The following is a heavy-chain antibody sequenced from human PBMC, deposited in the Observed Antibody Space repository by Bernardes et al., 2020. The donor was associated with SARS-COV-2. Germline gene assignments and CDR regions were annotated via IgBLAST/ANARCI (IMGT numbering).Heavy chain of an antibody. CDR1: GWSFSGYY. J-gene: IGHJ5*02. D-gene: IGHD4-17*01. V-gene: IGHV4-34*01. CDR2: ITHSGST. CDR3: ARGGTVTTLVGNWIDP. Sequence: SETLSLTCAVYGWSFSGYYWSWIRQPPGKGLEWIGEITHSGSTNYNPSLKSRVTISVDTSTNQFSLKLSSVTAADTAVYYCARGGTVTTLVGNWIDPWGQGTLVTVSS.